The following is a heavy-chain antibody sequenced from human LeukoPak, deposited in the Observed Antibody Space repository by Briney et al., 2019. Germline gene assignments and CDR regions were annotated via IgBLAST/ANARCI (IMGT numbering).Heavy chain of an antibody. V-gene: IGHV4-59*01. CDR2: IYYSGST. J-gene: IGHJ4*02. Sequence: PSENLSLTCTGSGGSISSYYWSWIRQPQGQGLEWIGYIYYSGSTSYNPSLKSRVTITVDTSKNQFSLKLTSVTAADTAFYYCARGRAIAARDYWGQGTLVTVSS. CDR1: GGSISSYY. D-gene: IGHD6-6*01. CDR3: ARGRAIAARDY.